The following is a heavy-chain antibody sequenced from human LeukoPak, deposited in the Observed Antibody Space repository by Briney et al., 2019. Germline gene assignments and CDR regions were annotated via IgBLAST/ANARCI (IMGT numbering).Heavy chain of an antibody. CDR2: INHSGST. CDR1: GGSFSGYY. J-gene: IGHJ6*02. D-gene: IGHD2-15*01. V-gene: IGHV4-34*01. CDR3: ARAPMGYCSGGSCFGMDV. Sequence: SETLSLTCAVYGGSFSGYYWSWLRQPPGKGLEWIGEINHSGSTNYNPSLKSRVTISVDTSKNQFSLKLSSVTAADTAVYYCARAPMGYCSGGSCFGMDVWGQGTTVTVSS.